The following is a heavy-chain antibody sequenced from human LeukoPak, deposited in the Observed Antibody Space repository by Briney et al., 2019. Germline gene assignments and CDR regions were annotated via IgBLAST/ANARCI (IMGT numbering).Heavy chain of an antibody. J-gene: IGHJ6*02. CDR3: ARDSGNYYYGMDV. CDR2: IKQDGSEK. CDR1: GFTFSSYW. Sequence: GGSLRLSCAASGFTFSSYWMSWVRQAPGKGLEWVANIKQDGSEKYYVDSVKGRFTISRDNAKNSLYPQMNSLRAEDTAVYYCARDSGNYYYGMDVWGQGTTVTVSS. V-gene: IGHV3-7*01. D-gene: IGHD2-15*01.